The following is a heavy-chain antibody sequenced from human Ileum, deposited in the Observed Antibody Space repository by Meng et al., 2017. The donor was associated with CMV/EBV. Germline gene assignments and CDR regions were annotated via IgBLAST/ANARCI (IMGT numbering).Heavy chain of an antibody. D-gene: IGHD4-23*01. J-gene: IGHJ1*01. CDR1: GTLRSYT. Sequence: GTLRSYTLSWGRQATGQGLEWMGRIIPILPITNYAQKFQGRVTITADKATSTAYMELSSLRSEDTAVYYCARPQHDYGGNSVEYFQHWGQGTLVTVSS. V-gene: IGHV1-69*02. CDR2: IIPILPIT. CDR3: ARPQHDYGGNSVEYFQH.